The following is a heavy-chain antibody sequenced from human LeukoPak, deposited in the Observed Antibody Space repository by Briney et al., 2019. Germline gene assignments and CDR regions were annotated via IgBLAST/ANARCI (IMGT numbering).Heavy chain of an antibody. Sequence: GGSLRLSCAASGFTFSTCAMTWVRQAPGKGLEWVSAISGSGGSTYYADSVKGRFTISRDNSKNTLYLQMNSLRAEDTAVYYCAKDLTMIVVPDAFDIWGQGTMVTVSS. CDR3: AKDLTMIVVPDAFDI. J-gene: IGHJ3*02. CDR2: ISGSGGST. V-gene: IGHV3-23*01. CDR1: GFTFSTCA. D-gene: IGHD3-22*01.